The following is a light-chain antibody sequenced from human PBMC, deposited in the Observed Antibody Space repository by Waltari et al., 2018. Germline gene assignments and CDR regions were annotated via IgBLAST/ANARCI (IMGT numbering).Light chain of an antibody. CDR3: QQYDSYPLT. Sequence: DIQMTQYPSTLTASVGDRVTITCRASQSISSWLAWHQQKAGKAPKLLIYKASNLESGVPSRFSGSGSGTEFTLTISSLQPDDVATYFCQQYDSYPLTCGGGTKVQIK. CDR1: QSISSW. J-gene: IGKJ4*01. V-gene: IGKV1-5*03. CDR2: KAS.